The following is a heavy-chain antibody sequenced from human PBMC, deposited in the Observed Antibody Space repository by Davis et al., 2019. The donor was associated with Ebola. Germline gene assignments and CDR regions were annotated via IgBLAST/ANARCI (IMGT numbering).Heavy chain of an antibody. V-gene: IGHV4-38-2*02. J-gene: IGHJ5*02. D-gene: IGHD2-21*02. CDR1: GYSISSGYY. CDR3: VRGRNVVVAAADSQWFDP. CDR2: IYHSGST. Sequence: MPGGSLRLSCTVSGYSISSGYYWGWIRQPPGKGLEWIGSIYHSGSTYYNPSLKSRVTISVDTSKNQFSLNLSSVTAADTAVYYCVRGRNVVVAAADSQWFDPWGQGTLVTVSS.